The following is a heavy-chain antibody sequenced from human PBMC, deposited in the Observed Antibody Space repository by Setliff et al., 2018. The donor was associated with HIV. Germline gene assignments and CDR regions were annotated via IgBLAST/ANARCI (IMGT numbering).Heavy chain of an antibody. CDR1: GDSLSSGTYY. D-gene: IGHD6-6*01. J-gene: IGHJ4*02. V-gene: IGHV4-39*01. CDR2: VSYSGST. Sequence: SETLSLTCSVAGDSLSSGTYYWGWIRQPPGKGLEWIGSVSYSGSTLYSPSLRSRVVIPIDTFRNQFSLRLTSVTAADTAVYYCARHPKAGPTIAARGGYFDYWGQGALVTVSS. CDR3: ARHPKAGPTIAARGGYFDY.